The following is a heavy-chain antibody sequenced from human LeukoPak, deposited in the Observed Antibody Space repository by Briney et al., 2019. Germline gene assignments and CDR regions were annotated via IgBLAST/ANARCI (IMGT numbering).Heavy chain of an antibody. Sequence: GGSLRLSCAASGFTFSSYGMSWVRQAPGKGLEWVSAISGSGGSTYYADSVKGRFTISRDNTKNLLYLQMNSLRAEDTAMYYCAYHSGWYSAIFDSWGQGTLVTVSS. D-gene: IGHD6-19*01. CDR3: AYHSGWYSAIFDS. CDR1: GFTFSSYG. CDR2: ISGSGGST. V-gene: IGHV3-23*01. J-gene: IGHJ4*02.